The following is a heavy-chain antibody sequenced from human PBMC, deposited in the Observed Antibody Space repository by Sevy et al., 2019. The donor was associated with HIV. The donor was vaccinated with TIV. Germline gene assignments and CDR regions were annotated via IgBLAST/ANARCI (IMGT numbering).Heavy chain of an antibody. CDR3: ASLPNNYYDSSGSSGDDAFDI. Sequence: GGSLRLSCAASGFTFSSYGMHWVRQAPGKGLEWVAVIWNDRSNKHYADSVKGRFTISRDNSKSTLYLQMNSLRAEDTAVYYCASLPNNYYDSSGSSGDDAFDIWGQGTMVTVSS. CDR1: GFTFSSYG. V-gene: IGHV3-33*01. J-gene: IGHJ3*02. CDR2: IWNDRSNK. D-gene: IGHD3-22*01.